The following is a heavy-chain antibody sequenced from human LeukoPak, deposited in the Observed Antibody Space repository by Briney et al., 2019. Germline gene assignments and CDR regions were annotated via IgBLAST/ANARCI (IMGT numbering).Heavy chain of an antibody. Sequence: PGGSLRLSCACSVFTFTNYIACVLHAPGMGLEWVSAITGIGDYTYYTDSVKGRFTISRDNSKNTPYRQTNSLRGEDTAIYYCVKDLPASGWYSWGEGTLVTVSS. D-gene: IGHD6-19*01. J-gene: IGHJ4*02. CDR3: VKDLPASGWYS. CDR2: ITGIGDYT. CDR1: VFTFTNY. V-gene: IGHV3-23*01.